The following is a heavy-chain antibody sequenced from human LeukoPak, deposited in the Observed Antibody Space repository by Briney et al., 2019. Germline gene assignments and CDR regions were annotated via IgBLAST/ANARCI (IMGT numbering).Heavy chain of an antibody. CDR2: ISGSGGTT. CDR1: GFTFSSYA. Sequence: GGSLRLSCAASGFTFSSYAMSRVRQAPGKGLELVSGISGSGGTTYYADSEKGRFTIPRDNSKNTLYLQLNRLRPEDTATYYCATDLTYDYDSTGYYFDYWGQGTLVTVSS. CDR3: ATDLTYDYDSTGYYFDY. J-gene: IGHJ4*02. V-gene: IGHV3-23*01. D-gene: IGHD3-22*01.